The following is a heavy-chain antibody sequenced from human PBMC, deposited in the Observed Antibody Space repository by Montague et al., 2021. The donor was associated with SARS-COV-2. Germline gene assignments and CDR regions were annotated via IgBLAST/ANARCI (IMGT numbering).Heavy chain of an antibody. CDR2: IYCDDAK. V-gene: IGHV2-5*02. CDR1: SGVG. D-gene: IGHD4-17*01. CDR3: AHSYGDYLFDY. J-gene: IGHJ4*02. Sequence: PALVKLTQTLTLICTSGVGVGWIRQPPGKALEWLALIYCDDAKPYSPSLKSRLTITKDTSKNQVVLTMTNMDPVDTATYYCAHSYGDYLFDYWGQGTLVTVSS.